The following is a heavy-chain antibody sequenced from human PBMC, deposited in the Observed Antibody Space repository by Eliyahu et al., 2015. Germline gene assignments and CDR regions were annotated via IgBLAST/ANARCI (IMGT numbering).Heavy chain of an antibody. CDR2: ISWNSGSI. D-gene: IGHD6-13*01. V-gene: IGHV3-9*01. CDR3: AKDMNRGEGSSWYDY. J-gene: IGHJ4*02. Sequence: EVQLVESGGGLVQPGRSLRLSCAASGFTFXDYAMHWVRQAPGKGLEWVSGISWNSGSIGYADSVKGRFTISRDNAKNSLYLQMNSLRAEDTALYYCAKDMNRGEGSSWYDYWGQGTLVTVSS. CDR1: GFTFXDYA.